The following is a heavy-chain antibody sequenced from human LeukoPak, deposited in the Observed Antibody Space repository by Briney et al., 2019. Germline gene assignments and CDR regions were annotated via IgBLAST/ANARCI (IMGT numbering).Heavy chain of an antibody. CDR1: GFTFDDYA. D-gene: IGHD3-10*01. Sequence: PGGSLRLSCAASGFTFDDYAMHWVRQAPGKGLEWVSGISWNSGSIGYADSVKGRFTISRDNAKNSLYLQMSSLKTEDTALYYCAKDIGIALRGATLENWGQGTLVTVSS. J-gene: IGHJ4*02. CDR3: AKDIGIALRGATLEN. CDR2: ISWNSGSI. V-gene: IGHV3-9*01.